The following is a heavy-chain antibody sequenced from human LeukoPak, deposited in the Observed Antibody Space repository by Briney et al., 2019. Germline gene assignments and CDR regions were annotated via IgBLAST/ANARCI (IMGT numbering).Heavy chain of an antibody. D-gene: IGHD6-19*01. Sequence: PGGTLRLSCAASGFTFSSYGMSWVRQAPGKGLEWVSAISGSGGSTYYADSVKGRFTISRDNSKNTLYLQMNSLRAEDTAVYYCAKDSSGWYEYFDYWGQGTLVTVSS. V-gene: IGHV3-23*01. CDR3: AKDSSGWYEYFDY. J-gene: IGHJ4*02. CDR1: GFTFSSYG. CDR2: ISGSGGST.